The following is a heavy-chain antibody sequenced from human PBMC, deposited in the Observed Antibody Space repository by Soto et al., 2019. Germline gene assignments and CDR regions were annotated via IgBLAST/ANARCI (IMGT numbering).Heavy chain of an antibody. CDR1: GFTFSNAW. Sequence: GGSLRLSCAASGFTFSNAWMNWVRQAPGKGLEWVGRIKSKTDGGTTDYAAPVKGRFTISRDDSKNTLYLQMNSLKTEDTAVYYCTTAIISSSHFYYGMDVWGQGTTVTVSS. CDR3: TTAIISSSHFYYGMDV. V-gene: IGHV3-15*07. CDR2: IKSKTDGGTT. D-gene: IGHD6-13*01. J-gene: IGHJ6*02.